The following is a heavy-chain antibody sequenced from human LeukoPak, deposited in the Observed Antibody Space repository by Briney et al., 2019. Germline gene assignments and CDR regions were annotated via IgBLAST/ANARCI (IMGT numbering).Heavy chain of an antibody. Sequence: GGSLRLSCAASGFTSSSYAMSWVRQAPGKGLEWVSAISGSGGSTYYADSVKGRFTISRDNSKNTLYLQMNSLRAEDTAVYYCAKDPRGYCSSTSCYPFDYWGQGTLVTVSS. CDR1: GFTSSSYA. V-gene: IGHV3-23*01. CDR2: ISGSGGST. J-gene: IGHJ4*02. CDR3: AKDPRGYCSSTSCYPFDY. D-gene: IGHD2-2*01.